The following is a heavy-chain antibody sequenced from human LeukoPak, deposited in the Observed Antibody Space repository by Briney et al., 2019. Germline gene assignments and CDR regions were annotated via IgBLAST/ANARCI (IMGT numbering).Heavy chain of an antibody. CDR1: GGSISRYY. CDR2: IHYSGGT. J-gene: IGHJ6*02. Sequence: SETLSLTCTVSGGSISRYYWSWIRQPPGKGLEWIGYIHYSGGTNYNPSLKSRVTILVDTSKNQFSLKLSSVTAADTAVYYCASGYCSSTSCYGYYYYGLDVWGQGTTVTVSS. CDR3: ASGYCSSTSCYGYYYYGLDV. D-gene: IGHD2-2*01. V-gene: IGHV4-59*01.